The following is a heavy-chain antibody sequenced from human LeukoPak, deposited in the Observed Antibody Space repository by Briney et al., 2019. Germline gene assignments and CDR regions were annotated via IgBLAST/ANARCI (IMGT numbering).Heavy chain of an antibody. CDR2: IYCGGST. V-gene: IGHV3-53*01. Sequence: PGGSLRLSCAASGFTVSSNYMSWVRQAPGKGLEWVSVIYCGGSTYYADSVKGRFTISRDNSKNTLYLQLNSLRAEDTAVYYCARWYGKEMGRDYYYYMDVWGKGTTVTVSS. CDR1: GFTVSSNY. J-gene: IGHJ6*03. CDR3: ARWYGKEMGRDYYYYMDV. D-gene: IGHD5-24*01.